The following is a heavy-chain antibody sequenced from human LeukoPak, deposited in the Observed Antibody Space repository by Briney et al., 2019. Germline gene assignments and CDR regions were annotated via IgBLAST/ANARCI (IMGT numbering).Heavy chain of an antibody. CDR1: GYSFTSHW. D-gene: IGHD6-13*01. CDR2: IYPGDSDT. CDR3: ARLLRNIAAAVYYFDY. V-gene: IGHV5-51*01. J-gene: IGHJ4*02. Sequence: GESLKISCKGSGYSFTSHWIGWVRQMPGKGLEWMGIIYPGDSDTRYSPSFKGQVTISADKSISTAYLQWSSLKASDTAMYYCARLLRNIAAAVYYFDYWGQGTLVTVSS.